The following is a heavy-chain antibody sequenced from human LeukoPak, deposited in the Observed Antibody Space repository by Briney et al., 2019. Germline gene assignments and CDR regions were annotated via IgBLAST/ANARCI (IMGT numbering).Heavy chain of an antibody. V-gene: IGHV4-39*01. CDR1: GGSISSSSYY. CDR3: ASYSRPNYGGSGSWDFDY. J-gene: IGHJ4*02. Sequence: SETLSLTCTVSGGSISSSSYYWGWIRQPPGKGLDWIRSIYYSGSTYYNPSLKSRVTISVDTSKNQFSLKLSSVTAADTAVYYCASYSRPNYGGSGSWDFDYWRQGTLVTVSS. CDR2: IYYSGST. D-gene: IGHD3-10*01.